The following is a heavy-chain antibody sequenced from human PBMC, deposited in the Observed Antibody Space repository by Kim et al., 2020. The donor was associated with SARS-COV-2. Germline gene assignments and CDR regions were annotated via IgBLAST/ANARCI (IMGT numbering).Heavy chain of an antibody. CDR1: GVSISRYF. V-gene: IGHV4-59*13. CDR3: ATYGGNSCFDN. Sequence: SETLSLTCSDSGVSISRYFWSWIRQPPGKGLEWIGYIYYTGSTNYNSSLKCRVTISLATPKNHVSLSLNSVTAADTAEHYCATYGGNSCFDNWGQGTLDT. D-gene: IGHD4-17*01. J-gene: IGHJ4*02. CDR2: IYYTGST.